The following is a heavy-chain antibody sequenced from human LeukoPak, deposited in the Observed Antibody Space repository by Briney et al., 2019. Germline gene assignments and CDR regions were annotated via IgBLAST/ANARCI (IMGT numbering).Heavy chain of an antibody. CDR3: ARDPAAMTPLGWFDS. J-gene: IGHJ5*01. V-gene: IGHV3-21*01. CDR1: GFTFSSYA. D-gene: IGHD2-2*01. CDR2: ISSSSSYI. Sequence: AGGSLRLSCAASGFTFSSYAMSWVRQAPGKGLEWVSSISSSSSYIYYADSVKGRFTISRDNAKNSLFLQMSSLRVEDTAVYYCARDPAAMTPLGWFDSWGQGTLVTVSS.